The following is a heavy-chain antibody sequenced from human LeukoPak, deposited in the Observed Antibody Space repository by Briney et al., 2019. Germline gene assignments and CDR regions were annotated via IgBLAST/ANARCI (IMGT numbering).Heavy chain of an antibody. CDR1: GFTFSDYY. CDR3: AGPPARGYGDHYFDY. D-gene: IGHD4-17*01. CDR2: ISSSGSTI. J-gene: IGHJ4*02. Sequence: GGSLRLSCAASGFTFSDYYMSWIRQAPGKGLEWVSYISSSGSTIYYADSVKGRFTISRDNAKNSLYLQMNSLRAEGTAVYYCAGPPARGYGDHYFDYWGQGTLVTVSS. V-gene: IGHV3-11*01.